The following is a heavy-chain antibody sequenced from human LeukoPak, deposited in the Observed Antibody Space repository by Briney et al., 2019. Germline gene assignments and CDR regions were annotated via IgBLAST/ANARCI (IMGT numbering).Heavy chain of an antibody. Sequence: SETLSLTCTVSGGSISSGGYYWSWIRQHPGKGLEWIGYIYYSGSTYYNPSLKSRVTISVDTSKNQFSLKLSSVTAADTAVYYCARAPRWLQHIDYWGQGTLVTVSS. CDR1: GGSISSGGYY. V-gene: IGHV4-31*03. CDR2: IYYSGST. D-gene: IGHD5-24*01. CDR3: ARAPRWLQHIDY. J-gene: IGHJ4*02.